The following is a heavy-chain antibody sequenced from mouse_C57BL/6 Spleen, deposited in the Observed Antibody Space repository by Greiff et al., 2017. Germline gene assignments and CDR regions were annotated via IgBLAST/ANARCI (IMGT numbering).Heavy chain of an antibody. V-gene: IGHV5-12*01. Sequence: EVQLVESGGGLVQPGGSLKLSCAASGFTFSDYYMYWVRQTPEKRLEWVAYMSNGGGSTYYPDTVKGRFTISRDNAKNPLYLQMSRLKYEDTAMYYCARQGDGYDGQYYFDDWGQGTTLTVSA. J-gene: IGHJ2*01. CDR3: ARQGDGYDGQYYFDD. D-gene: IGHD2-2*01. CDR1: GFTFSDYY. CDR2: MSNGGGST.